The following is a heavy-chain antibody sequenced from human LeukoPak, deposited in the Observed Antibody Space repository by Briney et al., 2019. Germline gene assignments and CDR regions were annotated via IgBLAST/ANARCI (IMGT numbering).Heavy chain of an antibody. Sequence: GGSLRLSCAASGFTFSSYAMHWVRQAPGKGLEWVSSITSSSSYIYYADSVKGRFTISRDNAKNSLYLQMNSLRAEDTAVYYCAREMLAAVAAQSWGQGTLVTVSS. J-gene: IGHJ5*02. V-gene: IGHV3-21*01. CDR2: ITSSSSYI. D-gene: IGHD6-19*01. CDR1: GFTFSSYA. CDR3: AREMLAAVAAQS.